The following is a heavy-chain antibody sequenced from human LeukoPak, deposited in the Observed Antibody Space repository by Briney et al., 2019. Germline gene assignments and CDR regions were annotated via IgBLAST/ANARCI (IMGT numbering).Heavy chain of an antibody. CDR1: GFTFSNAW. CDR2: IKSKTDGGTT. V-gene: IGHV3-15*01. J-gene: IGHJ6*03. CDR3: TTDPSGSYYYYYYYMDV. Sequence: GGSLRLSCAASGFTFSNAWMSWVRQAPGTGLEWVGRIKSKTDGGTTDYAAPVKGRFTISRDDSKNTLYLQMNSLKTEDTAVYYCTTDPSGSYYYYYYYMDVWGKGTTVTVSS. D-gene: IGHD1-26*01.